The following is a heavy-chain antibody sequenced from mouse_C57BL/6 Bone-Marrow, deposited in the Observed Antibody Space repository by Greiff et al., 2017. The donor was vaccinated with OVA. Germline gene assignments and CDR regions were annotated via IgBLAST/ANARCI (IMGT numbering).Heavy chain of an antibody. CDR2: IYPRSGHT. V-gene: IGHV1-81*01. CDR3: AKGSIWMDY. J-gene: IGHJ4*01. CDR1: GYTFTSYG. Sequence: VQLQQSGAELARPGASVKLSCKASGYTFTSYGISWVKQRTGQGLELIGEIYPRSGHTYYNEKFKGKATLTADKSSSTAYMELRSLTSEDAAVYFCAKGSIWMDYWGQGTSVTGSS. D-gene: IGHD1-1*02.